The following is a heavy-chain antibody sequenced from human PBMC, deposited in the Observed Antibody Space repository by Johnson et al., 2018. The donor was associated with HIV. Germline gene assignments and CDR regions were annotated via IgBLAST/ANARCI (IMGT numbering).Heavy chain of an antibody. V-gene: IGHV3-7*01. D-gene: IGHD3-22*01. J-gene: IGHJ3*02. CDR2: IKQDGSEK. Sequence: VQLMESGGGVVQPERSLRLSCAASGFTFSNYAMHWVRQAPGKGLEWVANIKQDGSEKYYVDSVKGRFTISRDNAKNSLYLQMNSLRAEDTAVYYCATYYYDSSGYLETGAFDIWGQGTMVTVSS. CDR3: ATYYYDSSGYLETGAFDI. CDR1: GFTFSNYA.